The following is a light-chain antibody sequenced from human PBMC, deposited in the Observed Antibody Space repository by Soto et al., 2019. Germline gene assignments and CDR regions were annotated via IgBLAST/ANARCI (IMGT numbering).Light chain of an antibody. J-gene: IGKJ5*01. CDR1: QSVSSN. V-gene: IGKV3-15*01. CDR3: QQSNNSPPPIT. CDR2: GAS. Sequence: EIVMTQSPATLSVSPGERATLSFRASQSVSSNLAWYQQKPGQAPRLLIYGASTRATGIPARFSGSGSGTEFTLTISSLQSEDFAVYYCQQSNNSPPPITSGQGTRLEI.